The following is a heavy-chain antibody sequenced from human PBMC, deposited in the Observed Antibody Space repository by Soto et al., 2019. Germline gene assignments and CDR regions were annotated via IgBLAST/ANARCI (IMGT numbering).Heavy chain of an antibody. Sequence: SVKVSCKASGGTFSSYSISWVLQAPGQGLEWMGGIIPIFGTANYAQKFQGRVTITADESTSTAYMELSSLRSEDTAVYYCARDPLGYQSLLYYYYGMDVWGQGTTVTVSS. V-gene: IGHV1-69*13. CDR2: IIPIFGTA. D-gene: IGHD1-26*01. CDR3: ARDPLGYQSLLYYYYGMDV. CDR1: GGTFSSYS. J-gene: IGHJ6*02.